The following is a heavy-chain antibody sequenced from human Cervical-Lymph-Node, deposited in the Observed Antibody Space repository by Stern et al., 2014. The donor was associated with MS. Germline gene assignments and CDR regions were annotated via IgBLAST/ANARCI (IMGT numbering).Heavy chain of an antibody. V-gene: IGHV5-51*01. Sequence: VQLVQSGAEVKKPGESLKISCKGSGYSFTSYWIGWVRQMPGKGLEWMGVIYPGDSDTRYSPSFQGQVTISADKSISTAYLQWSSLKASDTAMYYCARLGQDSSGWYGEGFFDYWGQGTLVTVSS. J-gene: IGHJ4*02. D-gene: IGHD6-19*01. CDR1: GYSFTSYW. CDR3: ARLGQDSSGWYGEGFFDY. CDR2: IYPGDSDT.